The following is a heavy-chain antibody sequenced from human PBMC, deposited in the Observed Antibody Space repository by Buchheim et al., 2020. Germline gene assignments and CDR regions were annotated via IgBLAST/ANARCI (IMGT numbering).Heavy chain of an antibody. V-gene: IGHV4-59*12. CDR2: IYDSGYT. Sequence: QVQLQESGPGLVKPSETLSLTCSVSGVSISSFYWSWIRQPPGKGLEWIGHIYDSGYTNYNPSLKSRVTISVDTSKSQFSLKLSSVTAADTAVYYCATPGGLAAADEEPVGLEAWGQGTL. J-gene: IGHJ5*02. CDR3: ATPGGLAAADEEPVGLEA. D-gene: IGHD6-13*01. CDR1: GVSISSFY.